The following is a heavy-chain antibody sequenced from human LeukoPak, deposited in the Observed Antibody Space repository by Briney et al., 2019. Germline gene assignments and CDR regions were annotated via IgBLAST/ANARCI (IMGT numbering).Heavy chain of an antibody. D-gene: IGHD6-6*01. CDR1: GFTFSSYW. CDR3: ARSSYYYYYGMHV. J-gene: IGHJ6*02. Sequence: GGSLRLSCAASGFTFSSYWMSWVRQAPGKGLEWVANIKQDGSEKYYVDSVKGRFTISRDNAKNSLYLQMNSLRAEDTAVYYCARSSYYYYYGMHVWGQGTTVTVSS. V-gene: IGHV3-7*01. CDR2: IKQDGSEK.